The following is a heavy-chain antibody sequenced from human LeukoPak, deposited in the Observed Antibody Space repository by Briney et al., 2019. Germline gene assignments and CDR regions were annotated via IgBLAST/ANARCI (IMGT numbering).Heavy chain of an antibody. CDR1: GYTFTNHH. D-gene: IGHD2-21*01. V-gene: IGHV1-8*02. CDR3: ARVSRIGIGRLAPSDYMDV. J-gene: IGHJ6*03. CDR2: MYPNSGET. Sequence: GASVKVSCKASGYTFTNHHINWVRQATGQGLEWMGWMYPNSGETGSAPKFQGRLTMTRDTSINTAYLDLSTLTFEDTAVYFCARVSRIGIGRLAPSDYMDVWGEGTSVTISS.